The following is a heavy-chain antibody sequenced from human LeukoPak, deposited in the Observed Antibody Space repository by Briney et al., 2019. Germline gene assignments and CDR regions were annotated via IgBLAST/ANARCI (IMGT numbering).Heavy chain of an antibody. D-gene: IGHD6-25*01. Sequence: GGSLRLSCAASGFTFGTFWMSWVRQAPGKGLEWVANIKEDGGETYYLDSAKGRFTISRDNAKNSLYLQMNSLRVEDTGLYYCAREAADDYYYYYMDVWGKGTTVTVSS. V-gene: IGHV3-7*01. CDR2: IKEDGGET. CDR1: GFTFGTFW. CDR3: AREAADDYYYYYMDV. J-gene: IGHJ6*03.